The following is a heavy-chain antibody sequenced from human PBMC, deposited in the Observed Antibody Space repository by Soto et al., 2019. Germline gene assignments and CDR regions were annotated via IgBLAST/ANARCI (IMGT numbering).Heavy chain of an antibody. J-gene: IGHJ4*02. CDR1: GFTFSSYW. Sequence: GCLRLSCAASGFTFSSYWMSWVREAPGKGLEWVANIKQDGSEKYYVDSVKGRFTISRDNAKNSLYLQMNSLRAEDTAVYYCARAEWYYDSSGYYSYWGQGTLVTVSS. CDR2: IKQDGSEK. V-gene: IGHV3-7*01. D-gene: IGHD3-22*01. CDR3: ARAEWYYDSSGYYSY.